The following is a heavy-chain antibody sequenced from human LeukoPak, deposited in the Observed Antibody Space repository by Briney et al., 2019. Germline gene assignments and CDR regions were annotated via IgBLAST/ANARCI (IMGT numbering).Heavy chain of an antibody. J-gene: IGHJ4*02. V-gene: IGHV4-4*07. D-gene: IGHD3-22*01. CDR1: GDSISNHF. Sequence: SETLSLTCTVSGDSISNHFWSWIRQPAGKGLEWIGRLYPSGSTDYNPSLKSRVTISVDTSKNQFSLKLSSVTAADTAVYYCARPEYYDSSGYDYWGQGTLVTVSS. CDR3: ARPEYYDSSGYDY. CDR2: LYPSGST.